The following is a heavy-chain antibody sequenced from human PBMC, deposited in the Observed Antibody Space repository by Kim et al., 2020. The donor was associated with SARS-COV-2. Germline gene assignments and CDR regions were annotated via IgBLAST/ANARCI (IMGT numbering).Heavy chain of an antibody. CDR3: ARRESGSNYFDS. D-gene: IGHD1-26*01. CDR2: IYSSGSN. J-gene: IGHJ4*02. Sequence: SETLSLTCTVSGGSITNYYWSWIRQPAGRGLEWIGRIYSSGSNNYNPSLKSRVTMSVDTSKNQFSLRLTSVTAADTAVYYCARRESGSNYFDSWGQGTLV. V-gene: IGHV4-4*07. CDR1: GGSITNYY.